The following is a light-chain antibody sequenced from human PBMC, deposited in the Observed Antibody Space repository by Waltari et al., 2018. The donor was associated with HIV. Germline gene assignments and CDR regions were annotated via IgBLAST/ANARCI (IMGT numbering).Light chain of an antibody. J-gene: IGLJ2*01. CDR1: GSDVGTYNY. CDR2: EVN. V-gene: IGLV2-8*01. CDR3: SSYAGRDNRVV. Sequence: QSALTQPPSASGSPGQSVTISCTGTGSDVGTYNYVSWYQQHPGKAPKLMIYEVNKRPPGVPDRFSGAKSGTVASLTVSGLQADDEADYYCSSYAGRDNRVVFGGGTKLTVL.